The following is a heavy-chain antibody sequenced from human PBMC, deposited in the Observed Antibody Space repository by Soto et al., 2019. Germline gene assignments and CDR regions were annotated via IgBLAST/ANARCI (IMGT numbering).Heavy chain of an antibody. CDR1: DDSISSNSYY. Sequence: QLQLQASGPGLVKPSETLSLTCSVSDDSISSNSYYWVWSRQPTGKGLEWIGCIHYSGRTYYNPSLKSRVTISLDKSKNQFSLKFSSVTAADTSVEYCASRIREEDCSIATCYVRYWGKGTLVTVSS. J-gene: IGHJ4*02. V-gene: IGHV4-39*01. D-gene: IGHD2-2*01. CDR3: ASRIREEDCSIATCYVRY. CDR2: IHYSGRT.